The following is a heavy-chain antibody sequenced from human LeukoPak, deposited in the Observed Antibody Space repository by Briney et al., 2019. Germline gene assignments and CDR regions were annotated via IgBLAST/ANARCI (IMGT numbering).Heavy chain of an antibody. CDR1: GYTFTSYD. CDR2: ISAYNGNT. Sequence: EASVKVSCKASGYTFTSYDINWVRQATGQGLEWMGWISAYNGNTNYAQKLQGRVTMTTDTSTSTAYMELRSLRSDDTAVYYCASRGRVGATIMGFDYWGQGTLVTVSS. CDR3: ASRGRVGATIMGFDY. D-gene: IGHD1-26*01. J-gene: IGHJ4*02. V-gene: IGHV1-18*01.